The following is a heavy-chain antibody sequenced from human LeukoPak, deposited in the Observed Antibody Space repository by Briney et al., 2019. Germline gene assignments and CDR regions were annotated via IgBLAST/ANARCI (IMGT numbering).Heavy chain of an antibody. CDR1: GGSISSYY. CDR3: ARVRYSDSSVLTRKRSYYFDY. J-gene: IGHJ4*02. D-gene: IGHD3-22*01. CDR2: ISTSGST. V-gene: IGHV4-4*07. Sequence: SETLSLTCTVSGGSISSYYWSWIRQPAGKGLESIGHISTSGSTNYNPSLKSRVTMSVDTSKNQFSLKLSSVAAADTAVYYCARVRYSDSSVLTRKRSYYFDYWGQGTLVTVSS.